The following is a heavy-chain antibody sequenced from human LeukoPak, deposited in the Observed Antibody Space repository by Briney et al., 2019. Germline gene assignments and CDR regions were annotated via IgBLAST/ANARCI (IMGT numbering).Heavy chain of an antibody. D-gene: IGHD5-24*01. J-gene: IGHJ5*02. Sequence: SETLSLTCTVSGGSIISSNYYWGWIRQPPGKVLEWIGSIYYSGSTYYSPSLKSRVTISVDTSKNQFSLKLSSVTAADTAVYYCARIIEMATIFAPFDPWGQGTLVTVSS. CDR3: ARIIEMATIFAPFDP. V-gene: IGHV4-39*01. CDR2: IYYSGST. CDR1: GGSIISSNYY.